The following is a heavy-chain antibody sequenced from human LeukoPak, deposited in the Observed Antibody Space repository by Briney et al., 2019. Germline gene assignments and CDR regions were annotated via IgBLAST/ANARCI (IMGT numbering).Heavy chain of an antibody. J-gene: IGHJ4*02. CDR3: ARSGIAAAGTVILFDY. V-gene: IGHV1-2*02. Sequence: GSLKVSRVASGDTLTGYHMRWGRHAPGKRPEWVGWINPNSGGTNYAQKFQGRVTMTRDTSISTAYMELSRLRSDDTAVYYCARSGIAAAGTVILFDYWGQGTLVTVSS. CDR2: INPNSGGT. D-gene: IGHD6-13*01. CDR1: GDTLTGYH.